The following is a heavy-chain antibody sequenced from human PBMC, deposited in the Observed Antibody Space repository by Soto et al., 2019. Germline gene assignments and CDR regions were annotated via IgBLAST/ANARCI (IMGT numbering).Heavy chain of an antibody. V-gene: IGHV1-2*02. J-gene: IGHJ4*02. Sequence: ASVKVSCKASGYTFTSYGISWVRQAPGQGLEWMGWINPNSGGTNYAQKFQGRVTMTRGTSISTAYMELSRLRSDDTAVYYCARSVSTIAARPDYWGKGTRFTVSS. CDR2: INPNSGGT. CDR1: GYTFTSYG. CDR3: ARSVSTIAARPDY. D-gene: IGHD6-6*01.